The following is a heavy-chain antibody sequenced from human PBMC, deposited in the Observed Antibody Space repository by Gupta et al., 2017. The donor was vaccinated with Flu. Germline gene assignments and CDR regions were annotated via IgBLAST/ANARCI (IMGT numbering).Heavy chain of an antibody. CDR1: GFTFSSYN. Sequence: EVQLVESGGGLVQPGGSLRRSCAASGFTFSSYNMHWVRQATGKGLEWVSAIGTAVDTYYHGSVKGLFTISRENAKNSLYLQMNSLRAGDTAVYYCARANWNYFDYWGQGTLVTVSS. V-gene: IGHV3-13*01. J-gene: IGHJ4*02. CDR2: IGTAVDT. CDR3: ARANWNYFDY. D-gene: IGHD1-20*01.